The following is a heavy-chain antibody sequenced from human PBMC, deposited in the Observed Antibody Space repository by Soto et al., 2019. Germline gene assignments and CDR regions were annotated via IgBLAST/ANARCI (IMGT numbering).Heavy chain of an antibody. D-gene: IGHD1-1*01. CDR3: AREFVNNYVSWFDP. J-gene: IGHJ5*02. CDR2: ISAYNGNT. V-gene: IGHV1-18*01. Sequence: ASVKVSCKASGYTFTSYGISWVRQAPGQGLEWMGWISAYNGNTNYAQKLQGRVTMTTDTSMSTAYMELRSLRSDDTAVYYCAREFVNNYVSWFDPWGQGTLVTVSS. CDR1: GYTFTSYG.